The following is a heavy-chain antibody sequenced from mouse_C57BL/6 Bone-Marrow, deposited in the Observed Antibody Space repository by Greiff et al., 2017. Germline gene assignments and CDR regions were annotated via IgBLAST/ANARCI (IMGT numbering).Heavy chain of an antibody. CDR2: IYPGSGST. CDR3: ARRGVYYELGYFDV. CDR1: GYTFTSYW. V-gene: IGHV1-55*01. J-gene: IGHJ1*03. Sequence: QVQLQQPGAELVKPGASVKMSCKASGYTFTSYWITWVKQRPGPGLEWIGDIYPGSGSTNYNEKFKSKATLTVDTSSSTAYMQLSSLTSEDSAVDYCARRGVYYELGYFDVGGTGTTVTVSS. D-gene: IGHD2-4*01.